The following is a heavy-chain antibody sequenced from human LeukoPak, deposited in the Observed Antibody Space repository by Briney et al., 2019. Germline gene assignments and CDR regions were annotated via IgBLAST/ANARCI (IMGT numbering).Heavy chain of an antibody. CDR1: GFTFSSYG. Sequence: PGRSLRLSCAASGFTFSSYGMHWVRQAPGKGLERVAVIWYDGSNKYYADSVKRPFTISRDNSKNTLYLQMNSLRAEDTAVYYCASPDSYYYGPGSLDYWGQGTLVTVSS. J-gene: IGHJ4*02. CDR2: IWYDGSNK. CDR3: ASPDSYYYGPGSLDY. D-gene: IGHD3-10*01. V-gene: IGHV3-33*01.